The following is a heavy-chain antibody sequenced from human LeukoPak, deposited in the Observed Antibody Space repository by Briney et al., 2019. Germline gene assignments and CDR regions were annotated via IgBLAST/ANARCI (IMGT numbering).Heavy chain of an antibody. D-gene: IGHD3-22*01. CDR1: GYTFIDLY. Sequence: ASVKVSCKPSGYTFIDLYLHWVRQAPGQGLESLGWIDPDTGDTNYPQKFQGRLTMTRDTSSSTAYMELNRLRSDATAVYYCARAGHNSNSGGYDFWGLGTLVTVSS. V-gene: IGHV1-2*02. CDR3: ARAGHNSNSGGYDF. J-gene: IGHJ4*02. CDR2: IDPDTGDT.